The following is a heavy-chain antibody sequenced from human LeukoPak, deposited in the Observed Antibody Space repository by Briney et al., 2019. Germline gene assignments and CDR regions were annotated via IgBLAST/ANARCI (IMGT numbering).Heavy chain of an antibody. Sequence: GGSLRLSCAASGFTFSSYAMSWVRQAPGKGLEWVSAISISGDDTYYAESVKGRFTISRDNSKNTLYLRMNSLRAEDTAVYFCANPEWGTYLVGFDYWGQGTLVTASS. J-gene: IGHJ4*02. CDR2: ISISGDDT. D-gene: IGHD1-26*01. V-gene: IGHV3-23*01. CDR3: ANPEWGTYLVGFDY. CDR1: GFTFSSYA.